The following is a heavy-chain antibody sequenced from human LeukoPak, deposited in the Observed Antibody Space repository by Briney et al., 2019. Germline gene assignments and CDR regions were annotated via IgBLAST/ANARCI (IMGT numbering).Heavy chain of an antibody. J-gene: IGHJ4*02. D-gene: IGHD1-26*01. CDR3: TRDDGRHPLGY. CDR2: IYSDGST. Sequence: PGGSLRLSCAASGFTVSSNYMSWVRQAPGKGLEWISVIYSDGSTSYADSVKGRFTISRDNSKNTLYLQMNSLRAEDTAVYYCTRDDGRHPLGYWGQGTLVTVSS. CDR1: GFTVSSNY. V-gene: IGHV3-66*01.